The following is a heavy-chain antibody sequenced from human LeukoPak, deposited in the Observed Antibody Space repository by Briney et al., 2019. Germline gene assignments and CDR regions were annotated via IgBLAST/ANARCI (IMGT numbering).Heavy chain of an antibody. V-gene: IGHV3-30*04. CDR2: ISYDGNNK. CDR1: GFTLSTYV. Sequence: PGGSLRLSCVVSGFTLSTYVLNWVRQAPGKGLEWVAVISYDGNNKNYAESVKGRFTISRDNSKNTVFLQMDSLRVEDTAVYYCARGGPYNILSGQHDYWGQGTLVTVSS. D-gene: IGHD3-9*01. J-gene: IGHJ4*02. CDR3: ARGGPYNILSGQHDY.